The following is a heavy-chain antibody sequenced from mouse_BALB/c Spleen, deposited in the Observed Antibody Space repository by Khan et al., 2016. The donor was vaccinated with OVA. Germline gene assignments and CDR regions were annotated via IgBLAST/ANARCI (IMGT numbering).Heavy chain of an antibody. J-gene: IGHJ3*01. Sequence: EVQLQQSGPELMKPGASVKISCKASGYSFTSYYIHWVMQSHGKSLEWIGYIDPFSGDTTYNQKFKGKATLTDENSSSTAYIHLGSLTSVDSAVYLCTIHGYVRWFTYWGQETLVTVSA. CDR1: GYSFTSYY. V-gene: IGHV1S135*01. CDR2: IDPFSGDT. CDR3: TIHGYVRWFTY. D-gene: IGHD2-2*01.